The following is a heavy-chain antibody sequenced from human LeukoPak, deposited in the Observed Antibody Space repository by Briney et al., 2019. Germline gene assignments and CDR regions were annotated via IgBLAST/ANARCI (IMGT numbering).Heavy chain of an antibody. CDR3: ARLSYYYDSSGPGREYNWFDP. J-gene: IGHJ5*02. D-gene: IGHD3-22*01. CDR1: GGSINSTNYY. Sequence: SETLSLTCTVSGGSINSTNYYWGWIRQPPGKGLEWIGSIYYSGSTYYNPSLRSRVTISVDTSKNQFSLKLTSVTAADTAVYYCARLSYYYDSSGPGREYNWFDPWGQGTLVTVSS. CDR2: IYYSGST. V-gene: IGHV4-39*01.